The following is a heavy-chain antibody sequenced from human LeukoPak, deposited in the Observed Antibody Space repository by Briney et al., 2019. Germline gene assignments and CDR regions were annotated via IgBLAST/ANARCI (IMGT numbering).Heavy chain of an antibody. D-gene: IGHD3-9*01. CDR2: ISSSSSYI. J-gene: IGHJ6*02. CDR3: ARDSRDYDTSMDV. V-gene: IGHV3-21*01. CDR1: GFTFSSYS. Sequence: GGSLRLSCAASGFTFSSYSMNWVRQAPGKGLEWVSSISSSSSYIYYADSVKGRFTISRDNAKNSLYLQMNSLRAEDTAVYYCARDSRDYDTSMDVWGQGTTVTVSS.